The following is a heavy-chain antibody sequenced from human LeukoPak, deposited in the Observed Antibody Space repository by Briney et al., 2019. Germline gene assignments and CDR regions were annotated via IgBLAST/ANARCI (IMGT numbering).Heavy chain of an antibody. V-gene: IGHV1-18*01. J-gene: IGHJ2*01. CDR2: ISAYNGNT. CDR3: ARDQGSGWSNWYFDL. CDR1: GYTFTSYG. D-gene: IGHD6-19*01. Sequence: ASVTVSCKASGYTFTSYGISWVRQAPGQGLEWMGWISAYNGNTNYAQKLQGRVTMTTDTSTSTAYMELSSLRSEDTAVYYCARDQGSGWSNWYFDLWGRGTLVTVSS.